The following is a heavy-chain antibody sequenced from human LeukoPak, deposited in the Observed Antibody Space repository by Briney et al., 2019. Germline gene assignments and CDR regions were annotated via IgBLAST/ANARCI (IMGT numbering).Heavy chain of an antibody. J-gene: IGHJ4*02. CDR3: ARAAAGQYYFDY. V-gene: IGHV3-53*01. D-gene: IGHD6-13*01. CDR2: IYNGGST. Sequence: PGGSLRLSCAASGFTVSSNYMSWVRQAPGKGLEWVSVIYNGGSTYYADSVKGRFTISRDNSKNTLYLQMNSLRAEDTAVYYCARAAAGQYYFDYWGQGTLVTVSS. CDR1: GFTVSSNY.